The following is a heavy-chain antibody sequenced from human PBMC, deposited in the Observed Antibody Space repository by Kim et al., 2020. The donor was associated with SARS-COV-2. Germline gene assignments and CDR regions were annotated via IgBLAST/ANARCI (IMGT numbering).Heavy chain of an antibody. D-gene: IGHD6-6*01. CDR3: AKSHSSSWGTFDY. J-gene: IGHJ4*02. Sequence: AASVKGPFTISRDNSKNALYLQMNSLRAEDTAVYYCAKSHSSSWGTFDYWGQGTLVTVSS. V-gene: IGHV3-23*01.